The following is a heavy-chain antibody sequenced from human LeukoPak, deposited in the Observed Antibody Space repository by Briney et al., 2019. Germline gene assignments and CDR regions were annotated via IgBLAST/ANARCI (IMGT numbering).Heavy chain of an antibody. Sequence: ASVKVSCKASGYTFTGYYMHWVRQAPGQGLEWMGRINPNSGGTNYAQKFQGRVTMTEDTSTDTAYMELSSLRSEDTAVYYCATAPFSGSYYGAFDIWGQGTMVTVSS. CDR1: GYTFTGYY. CDR3: ATAPFSGSYYGAFDI. D-gene: IGHD1-26*01. J-gene: IGHJ3*02. V-gene: IGHV1-2*06. CDR2: INPNSGGT.